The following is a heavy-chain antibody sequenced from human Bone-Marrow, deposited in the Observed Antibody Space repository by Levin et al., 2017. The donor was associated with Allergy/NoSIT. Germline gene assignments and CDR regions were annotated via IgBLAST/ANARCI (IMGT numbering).Heavy chain of an antibody. J-gene: IGHJ4*02. CDR2: INPSGGST. V-gene: IGHV1-46*01. CDR3: ARGYAGGSNQNGLFDY. D-gene: IGHD1-26*01. CDR1: GYTFTSYY. Sequence: ASVKVSCKASGYTFTSYYMHWVRQAPGQGLEWMGIINPSGGSTSYAQKFQGRVTMTRDTSTSTVYMELSSLRSEDTAVYYCARGYAGGSNQNGLFDYWGQGTLVTVSS.